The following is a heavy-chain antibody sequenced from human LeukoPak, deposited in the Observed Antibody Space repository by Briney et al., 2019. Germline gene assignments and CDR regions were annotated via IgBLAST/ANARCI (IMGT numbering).Heavy chain of an antibody. J-gene: IGHJ4*02. D-gene: IGHD6-13*01. Sequence: PSQTLSLTCTVSGGSISSSSYYWGWIRQPPGKGLEWIGSIYYSGSTYYNPSLKSRVTISVDTSKSQFSLKLNSVTAADTAVYYCGRIAAAAIADYWGQGTLVTVSS. CDR3: GRIAAAAIADY. CDR2: IYYSGST. V-gene: IGHV4-39*01. CDR1: GGSISSSSYY.